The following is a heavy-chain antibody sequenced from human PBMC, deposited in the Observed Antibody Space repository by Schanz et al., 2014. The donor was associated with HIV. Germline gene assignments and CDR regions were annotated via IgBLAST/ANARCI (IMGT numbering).Heavy chain of an antibody. CDR2: IWHDGSNK. Sequence: QVQLVESGGGVVQPGRSQRLSCAASGFTFRSYGMHWVRQAPGKGLEWVAVIWHDGSNKYYADSVKGRFSISRDNSKNTLYLQLNSLRAEDTAVYYCARASPGIAAADTLGWFDPWGQGTLVTVSS. V-gene: IGHV3-33*08. CDR3: ARASPGIAAADTLGWFDP. D-gene: IGHD6-13*01. CDR1: GFTFRSYG. J-gene: IGHJ5*02.